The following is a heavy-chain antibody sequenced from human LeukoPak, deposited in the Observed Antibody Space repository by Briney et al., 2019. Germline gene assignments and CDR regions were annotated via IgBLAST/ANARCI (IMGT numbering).Heavy chain of an antibody. CDR1: GFTFSTYN. CDR2: ISSVSGSI. D-gene: IGHD3-16*01. V-gene: IGHV3-21*01. Sequence: GGSLRLSCAASGFTFSTYNMNWVRRAPGRGLEWVSSISSVSGSIYYADSVRGRFTISRDNAKNSLYLQMDSLRAEDTGLYYCARVRGLTLDYWGLGTLVTVSS. CDR3: ARVRGLTLDY. J-gene: IGHJ4*02.